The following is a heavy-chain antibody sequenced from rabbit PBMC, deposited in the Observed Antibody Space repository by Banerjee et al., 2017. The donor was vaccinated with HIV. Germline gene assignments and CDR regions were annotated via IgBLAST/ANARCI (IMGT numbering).Heavy chain of an antibody. D-gene: IGHD4-1*01. CDR1: GFDFTSTYY. CDR2: IDTSSGNT. Sequence: QSLEESGGDLVKPGASLTLTCKASGFDFTSTYYMCWVRQAPGKGLELIACIDTSSGNTAYATWAKGRFTISRTSSTTVTLQMTSLTAADTATYFCARDLDGVIGWNFGWWGPGTLVTVS. V-gene: IGHV1S40*01. CDR3: ARDLDGVIGWNFGW. J-gene: IGHJ6*01.